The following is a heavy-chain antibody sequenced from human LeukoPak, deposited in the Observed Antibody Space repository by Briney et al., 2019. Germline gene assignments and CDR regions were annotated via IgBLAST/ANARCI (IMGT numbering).Heavy chain of an antibody. D-gene: IGHD3-22*01. CDR3: VKDEVYLDSGGYPTPDTTLDY. CDR2: TWYDGSNK. Sequence: GGSLRLSCAASGFRFNNYGIHWVRQAPGKGLEWVAVTWYDGSNKYYADSVRDRFTVSRDNSKNTVYLQMNSLRVEDTAVYYCVKDEVYLDSGGYPTPDTTLDYWGQGTLVTVSS. V-gene: IGHV3-33*06. CDR1: GFRFNNYG. J-gene: IGHJ4*02.